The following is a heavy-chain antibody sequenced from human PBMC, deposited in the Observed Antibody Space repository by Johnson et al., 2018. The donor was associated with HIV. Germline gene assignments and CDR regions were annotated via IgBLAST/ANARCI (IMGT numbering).Heavy chain of an antibody. J-gene: IGHJ3*02. Sequence: VQLVESGGGLVQPGGYLRLSCAASGFTFSSYAMSWVRQAPGKGLEWVSAISGSGRSTYYADSVKGRFTISRDNSKNTLYLQMNSLGAEDTAVYYCAKCPRGPRAFDIWGQGTMVTVSS. CDR1: GFTFSSYA. CDR2: ISGSGRST. V-gene: IGHV3-23*04. CDR3: AKCPRGPRAFDI.